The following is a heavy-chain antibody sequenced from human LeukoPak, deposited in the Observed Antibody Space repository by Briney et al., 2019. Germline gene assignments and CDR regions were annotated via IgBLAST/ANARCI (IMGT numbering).Heavy chain of an antibody. CDR1: GFTFSSYA. V-gene: IGHV3-64*01. D-gene: IGHD3-10*01. CDR3: ARSPGEVVNPEYAFDI. CDR2: ISSNGGST. Sequence: GGSLRLSCAASGFTFSSYAMHWVRQAPGKGMEYDSAISSNGGSTYYANSVKGRFTISRDNSKKTLYLLMGSLRAEDMAVYYCARSPGEVVNPEYAFDIWGQGTMVTVSS. J-gene: IGHJ3*02.